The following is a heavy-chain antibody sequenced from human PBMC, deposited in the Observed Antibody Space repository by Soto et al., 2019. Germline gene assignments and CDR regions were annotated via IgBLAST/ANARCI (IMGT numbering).Heavy chain of an antibody. V-gene: IGHV4-61*01. Sequence: LSLTCTVSGGSVRSINQYWNWIRQPPGTGLEWIGYISYSGSTNYNPSLKSRVTISRDTSKNQFSLKMSSVTAADTAVYYCARDLVVPAGTYYHDIHVWGQGTTVTVSS. J-gene: IGHJ6*02. D-gene: IGHD2-2*01. CDR3: ARDLVVPAGTYYHDIHV. CDR2: ISYSGST. CDR1: GGSVRSINQY.